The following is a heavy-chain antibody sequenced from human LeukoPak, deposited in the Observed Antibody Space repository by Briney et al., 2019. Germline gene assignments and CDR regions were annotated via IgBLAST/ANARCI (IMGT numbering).Heavy chain of an antibody. CDR1: GGSISGHF. Sequence: SETLSLTCIVSGGSISGHFWSWIRRPPGKGLEWIGYIHYTGSTKYNPSLKSRLTISVDTSKNQFSLKLSSVTAADTAVYYCASVDDEGYSDPWGQGTLVTVSS. J-gene: IGHJ5*02. V-gene: IGHV4-59*11. CDR3: ASVDDEGYSDP. D-gene: IGHD3-22*01. CDR2: IHYTGST.